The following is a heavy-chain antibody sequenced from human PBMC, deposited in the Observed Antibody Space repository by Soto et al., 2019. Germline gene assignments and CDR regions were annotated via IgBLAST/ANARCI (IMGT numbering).Heavy chain of an antibody. Sequence: QVQLVESGGGVVQPGRSLRLSCAASGFTFSSYGMHWVRQAPGKGLEWVAVIWYDGSNKYYADSVKGRFTISRDNSKNTLYLQMNSLRAEDTAVYYCARDRRDPYDSSGYYVGGIDYWGQGTLVTVSS. D-gene: IGHD3-22*01. J-gene: IGHJ4*02. CDR2: IWYDGSNK. V-gene: IGHV3-33*01. CDR1: GFTFSSYG. CDR3: ARDRRDPYDSSGYYVGGIDY.